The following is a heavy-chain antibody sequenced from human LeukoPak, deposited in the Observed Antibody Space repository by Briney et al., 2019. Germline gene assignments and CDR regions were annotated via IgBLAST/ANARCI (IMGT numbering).Heavy chain of an antibody. V-gene: IGHV4-34*01. CDR1: GGSFSGYY. D-gene: IGHD2-2*01. Sequence: SETLSLTCAVYGGSFSGYYWSWIRQPPGKGLEWIGEINHSGSTNYNPSLKSRVTISVDTSKNQFSLKLSSVTAADTAVYYCARHGKDIVVAYFDYWGQGTLVTVSS. J-gene: IGHJ4*02. CDR2: INHSGST. CDR3: ARHGKDIVVAYFDY.